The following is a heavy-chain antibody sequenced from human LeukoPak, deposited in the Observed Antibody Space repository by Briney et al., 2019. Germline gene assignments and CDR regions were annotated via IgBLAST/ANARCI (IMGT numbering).Heavy chain of an antibody. CDR2: IYYSGST. J-gene: IGHJ5*02. CDR3: ARDAVLQHCSGTSCYGGNWFDP. D-gene: IGHD2-2*01. CDR1: GGSISSGGYY. V-gene: IGHV4-31*03. Sequence: SQTLSLTCTVSGGSISSGGYYWSWIRRHPGKGLEWIGYIYYSGSTYYNPSLKSRVTISVDTSKNQFSLKLSSVTAADTAVYYCARDAVLQHCSGTSCYGGNWFDPWGQGTLVTVSS.